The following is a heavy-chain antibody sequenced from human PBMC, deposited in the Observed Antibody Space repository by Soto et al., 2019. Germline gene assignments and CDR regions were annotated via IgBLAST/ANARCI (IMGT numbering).Heavy chain of an antibody. Sequence: QLQLQESGPGLVKPSETLSLTCTVSGGSISSSGYYWGWIRQPPGKGLEWIGSIYYSGSTYYNPSLQSRITMSGDTSKYQFALKLSSVTAADTAVYYCARLLVRSYYDSSGYLDYWGQGTLVTVSS. J-gene: IGHJ4*02. D-gene: IGHD3-22*01. CDR3: ARLLVRSYYDSSGYLDY. V-gene: IGHV4-39*01. CDR1: GGSISSSGYY. CDR2: IYYSGST.